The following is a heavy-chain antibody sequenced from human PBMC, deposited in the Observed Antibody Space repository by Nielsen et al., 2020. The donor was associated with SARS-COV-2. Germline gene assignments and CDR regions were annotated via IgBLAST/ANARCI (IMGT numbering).Heavy chain of an antibody. V-gene: IGHV3-30*03. Sequence: GESLKISCAASGFTFSSYGMHWVRQAPGKGLEGVAVISYEGSNKYYADSVKGRFTISRDNSKNTLYLQMNSLRAEDTALYYCATLAVTSGVGYYGMDVWGQGTTVTVSS. CDR3: ATLAVTSGVGYYGMDV. D-gene: IGHD4-17*01. J-gene: IGHJ6*02. CDR1: GFTFSSYG. CDR2: ISYEGSNK.